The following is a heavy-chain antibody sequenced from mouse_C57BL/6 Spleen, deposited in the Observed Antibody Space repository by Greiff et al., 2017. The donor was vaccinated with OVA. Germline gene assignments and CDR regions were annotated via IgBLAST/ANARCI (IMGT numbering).Heavy chain of an antibody. CDR1: GYTFTSYG. CDR3: ARGSDYDGGPWFAY. CDR2: IYPRSGNT. D-gene: IGHD2-4*01. Sequence: QVQLQQSGAELARPGASVKLSCKASGYTFTSYGISWVKQRTGQGLEWIGEIYPRSGNTYYNEKFKGKATLTADKSSSTAYMELRSLTSEDSAVYFCARGSDYDGGPWFAYWGQGTLVTVSA. V-gene: IGHV1-81*01. J-gene: IGHJ3*01.